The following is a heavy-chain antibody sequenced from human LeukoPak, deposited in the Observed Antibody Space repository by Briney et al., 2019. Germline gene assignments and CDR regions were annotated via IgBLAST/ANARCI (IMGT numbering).Heavy chain of an antibody. D-gene: IGHD6-19*01. CDR1: GYTFSNYV. CDR2: ISAYNGNT. J-gene: IGHJ4*02. CDR3: ARVGSGWSIEY. V-gene: IGHV1-18*01. Sequence: ASLKVSCKASGYTFSNYVISWVRQAPGQGLEWMGWISAYNGNTNYAQKVQGRVTMTTDTSTSTVHMELRSLISDDTAMYYCARVGSGWSIEYWGQGTLVTASS.